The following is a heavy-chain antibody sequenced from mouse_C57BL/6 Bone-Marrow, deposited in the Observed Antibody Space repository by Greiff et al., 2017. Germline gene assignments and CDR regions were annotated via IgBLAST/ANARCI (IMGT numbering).Heavy chain of an antibody. V-gene: IGHV1-47*01. Sequence: VQLQESGAELVKPGASVKMSCKASGYTFTTYPIEWMKQNHGKSLEWIGNFHPYNDDTKYNDKFKGKATLTVEKSSSTVYLELSRLTSDDSAVYYCARGGNYGGYYFDYWGQGTTLTVSS. D-gene: IGHD2-1*01. CDR3: ARGGNYGGYYFDY. J-gene: IGHJ2*01. CDR2: FHPYNDDT. CDR1: GYTFTTYP.